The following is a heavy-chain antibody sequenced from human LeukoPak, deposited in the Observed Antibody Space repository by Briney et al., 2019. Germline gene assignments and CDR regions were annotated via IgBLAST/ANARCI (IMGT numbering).Heavy chain of an antibody. CDR2: INPNSGGT. Sequence: ASVKVSCKASGCTFTGYYMHWVRQAPGQGLEWMGWINPNSGGTNYAQKFQGRVTMTRDTSISTAYMELSRLRSDDTAVYYCARDGREMATLFDYWGQGTLVTVSS. J-gene: IGHJ4*02. CDR1: GCTFTGYY. D-gene: IGHD5-24*01. CDR3: ARDGREMATLFDY. V-gene: IGHV1-2*02.